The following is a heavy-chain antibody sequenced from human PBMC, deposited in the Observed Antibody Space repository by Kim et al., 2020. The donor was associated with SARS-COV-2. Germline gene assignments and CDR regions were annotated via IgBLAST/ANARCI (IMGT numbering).Heavy chain of an antibody. D-gene: IGHD3-16*01. CDR2: INRIGGSI. CDR1: ALTFAKYC. J-gene: IGHJ6*03. CDR3: ARARGYYYYYRDV. Sequence: GGSLRLACAAAALTFAKYCINCVRQASGKVLEWVSRINRIGGSIGYADSVKCRFTLARDNAKNSLYLLMNSLRAEDTALYHCARARGYYYYYRDVWGKGTTVTVSS. V-gene: IGHV3-20*01.